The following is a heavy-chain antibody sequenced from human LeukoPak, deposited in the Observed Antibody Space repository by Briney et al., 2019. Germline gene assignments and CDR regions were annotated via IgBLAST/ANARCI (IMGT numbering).Heavy chain of an antibody. Sequence: ASVKVSCKASGYTFTSYGISWVRQAPGQGLEWMGWISAYNGNKNYAQKLQGRVTMTTDTSTSTAYMELRSLRSDDTAVYYCARVPLEATMVRGVIPNWFDPWGQGTLVTVSS. J-gene: IGHJ5*02. CDR3: ARVPLEATMVRGVIPNWFDP. D-gene: IGHD3-10*01. V-gene: IGHV1-18*04. CDR1: GYTFTSYG. CDR2: ISAYNGNK.